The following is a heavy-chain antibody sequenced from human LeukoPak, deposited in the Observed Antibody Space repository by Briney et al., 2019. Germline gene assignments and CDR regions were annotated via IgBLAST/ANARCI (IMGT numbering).Heavy chain of an antibody. D-gene: IGHD7-27*01. J-gene: IGHJ4*02. CDR1: GGSISSYY. V-gene: IGHV4-59*01. CDR3: ASSPGAIPGPSWYFDY. CDR2: IYYSGST. Sequence: PSETLSLTCTVSGGSISSYYWSWIRQPPGKGLEWIGYIYYSGSTNYNPSLKSRVTISVDTSKNQFSLKLSSVTAADTAVYYCASSPGAIPGPSWYFDYWGQGTVVTVSS.